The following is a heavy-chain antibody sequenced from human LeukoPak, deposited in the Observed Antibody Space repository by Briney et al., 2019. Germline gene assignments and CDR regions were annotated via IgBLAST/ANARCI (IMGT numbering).Heavy chain of an antibody. Sequence: GASVKVSFKASGYTFTGYYMHWVRQAPGQGLEWMGRINPNSGGTNYAQKFQGRVTMTRDTSISTAYMELSRLRSDDTAVYYCARAGSSGWYWGRAFDIWGQGTMVTVSS. D-gene: IGHD6-19*01. CDR2: INPNSGGT. V-gene: IGHV1-2*06. J-gene: IGHJ3*02. CDR3: ARAGSSGWYWGRAFDI. CDR1: GYTFTGYY.